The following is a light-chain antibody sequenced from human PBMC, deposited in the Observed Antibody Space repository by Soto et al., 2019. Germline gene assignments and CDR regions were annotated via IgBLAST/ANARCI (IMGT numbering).Light chain of an antibody. CDR3: QQANSFPRT. V-gene: IGKV1-12*01. CDR1: QGFSTW. J-gene: IGKJ4*01. Sequence: DIQMTQSPSSVSASVGDRVTITCRASQGFSTWLAWYRRKPGRAPELLIYSASSLHSGVPSRFSGRGSGPDFTLTISSLQPEDFATYYCQQANSFPRTFGGGTEVEIK. CDR2: SAS.